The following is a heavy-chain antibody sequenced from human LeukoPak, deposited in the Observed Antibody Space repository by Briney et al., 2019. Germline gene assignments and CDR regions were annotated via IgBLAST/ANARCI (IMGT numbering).Heavy chain of an antibody. Sequence: SETLSLTCTVSGGSISSGDYYWSWIRQPPGKGLEWIGYIYYSGSTYHNPSLKSRVTISVDTSKNQFPLKLSSVTAADTAVYYCAREGGGDSTLDYWGQGTLVTVSS. CDR2: IYYSGST. CDR1: GGSISSGDYY. V-gene: IGHV4-30-4*01. J-gene: IGHJ4*02. D-gene: IGHD2-21*02. CDR3: AREGGGDSTLDY.